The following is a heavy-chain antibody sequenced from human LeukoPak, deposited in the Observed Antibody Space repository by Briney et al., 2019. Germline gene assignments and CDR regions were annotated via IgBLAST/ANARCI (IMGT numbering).Heavy chain of an antibody. V-gene: IGHV3-30*18. CDR2: ISYDGSNK. D-gene: IGHD6-13*01. CDR3: AKDVSGYSSSWYSPLFDY. CDR1: GFTFSSYG. Sequence: GGSLRLSCAASGFTFSSYGMHWVRQAPGKGLEWVAVISYDGSNKYYADSVKGRFTISRDNSKNTLYLQMNSPRAEDTAVYYCAKDVSGYSSSWYSPLFDYWGQGTLVTVSS. J-gene: IGHJ4*02.